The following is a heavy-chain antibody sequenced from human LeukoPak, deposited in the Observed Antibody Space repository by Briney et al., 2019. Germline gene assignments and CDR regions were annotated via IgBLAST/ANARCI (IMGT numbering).Heavy chain of an antibody. V-gene: IGHV5-51*01. Sequence: GESLKIACQGSGYTFTTSWIGWVRQMPGKGPEWMGIIYPGDSDTRYSPSFQGQVTISVDKSISTAFLQWSSLKASDTAMYYCARARFCSSGTCYAENWGQGTLVTVSS. J-gene: IGHJ4*02. D-gene: IGHD2-15*01. CDR1: GYTFTTSW. CDR2: IYPGDSDT. CDR3: ARARFCSSGTCYAEN.